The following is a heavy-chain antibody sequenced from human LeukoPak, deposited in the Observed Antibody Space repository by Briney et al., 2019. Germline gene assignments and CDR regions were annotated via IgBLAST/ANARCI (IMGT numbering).Heavy chain of an antibody. CDR1: GFTFSDYY. CDR3: ARALWSGPVYYGMDV. CDR2: ISSSGSTI. D-gene: IGHD3-10*01. Sequence: GGSLRLSCAASGFTFSDYYMSWLRQAPGKGLEWVSYISSSGSTIYYADSVKGRFTISRDNAKNSLYLQMNSPRAEDTAVYYCARALWSGPVYYGMDVWGQGTTVTVSS. V-gene: IGHV3-11*01. J-gene: IGHJ6*02.